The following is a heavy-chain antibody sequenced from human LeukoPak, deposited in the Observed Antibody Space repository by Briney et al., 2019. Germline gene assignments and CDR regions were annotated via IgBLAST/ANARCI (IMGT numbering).Heavy chain of an antibody. CDR3: AKAPRPQLGGSDAFDI. J-gene: IGHJ3*02. D-gene: IGHD7-27*01. Sequence: ASVKVSCKASGYTLTSYDINWVRQATGQGLEWMGWMNPNSGNTGYAQKFQGRVTMTRNTSISTAYMELSSLRAEDTAVYYCAKAPRPQLGGSDAFDIWGQGTMVTVSS. CDR1: GYTLTSYD. V-gene: IGHV1-8*01. CDR2: MNPNSGNT.